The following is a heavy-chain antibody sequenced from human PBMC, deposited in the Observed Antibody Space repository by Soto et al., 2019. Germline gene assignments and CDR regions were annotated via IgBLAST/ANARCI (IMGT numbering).Heavy chain of an antibody. V-gene: IGHV4-59*01. CDR2: IYYTGTT. CDR1: GGSIGSYY. CDR3: ARAFRGFPWYYLDY. J-gene: IGHJ4*01. D-gene: IGHD3-10*01. Sequence: PSETLSLTCTVSGGSIGSYYWTWIRQSPGKGLEWIGYIYYTGTTNYNPSLKSRVTISLDTSKNQFSLNLNSVSAADTALYYCARAFRGFPWYYLDYWGHGTLVTVS.